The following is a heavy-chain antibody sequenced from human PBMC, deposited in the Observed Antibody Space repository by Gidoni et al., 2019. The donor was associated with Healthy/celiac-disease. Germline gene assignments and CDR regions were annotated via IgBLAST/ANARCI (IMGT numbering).Heavy chain of an antibody. CDR3: ARDLDYESFTVRDGMDV. J-gene: IGHJ6*02. CDR1: GYSISSGYY. Sequence: QVQLQASGPGLVKPSETLSLTCAVSGYSISSGYYWGWIRQPPGKGLEWIGSIYHSGSTYYNPSLKSRVTISVDTSKNQFSLKLSSVTAADTAVYYCARDLDYESFTVRDGMDVWGQGTTVTVSS. CDR2: IYHSGST. V-gene: IGHV4-38-2*02. D-gene: IGHD3-22*01.